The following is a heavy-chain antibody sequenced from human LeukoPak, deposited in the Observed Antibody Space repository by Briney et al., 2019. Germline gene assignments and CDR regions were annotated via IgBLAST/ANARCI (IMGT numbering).Heavy chain of an antibody. CDR1: GGSFSGYY. J-gene: IGHJ4*02. CDR2: INHSGST. Sequence: PSETLSLTCAVYGGSFSGYYWSWIRQPPGKGLEWIGEINHSGSTNYNPSLKSRVTISVDTSKNQFSLKLSSVAAADTAVYYCARKRRYCSGGSCYLGYFDYWGQGTLVTVSS. CDR3: ARKRRYCSGGSCYLGYFDY. V-gene: IGHV4-34*01. D-gene: IGHD2-15*01.